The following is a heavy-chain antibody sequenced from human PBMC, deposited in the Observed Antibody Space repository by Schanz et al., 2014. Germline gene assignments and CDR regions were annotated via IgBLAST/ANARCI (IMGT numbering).Heavy chain of an antibody. D-gene: IGHD3-9*01. CDR3: AKHVRSLTGNDY. CDR2: ISFSGNTI. V-gene: IGHV3-48*01. Sequence: EVQLVESGGGLVRPGGSLRLSCTTSGLIFSTYTLNWVRQAPGKGLEWISYISFSGNTIYYADSVKGRFTISRDNAKNSVFLQMSRLRAEDTAVYYCAKHVRSLTGNDYWGQGTLVTVSS. CDR1: GLIFSTYT. J-gene: IGHJ4*02.